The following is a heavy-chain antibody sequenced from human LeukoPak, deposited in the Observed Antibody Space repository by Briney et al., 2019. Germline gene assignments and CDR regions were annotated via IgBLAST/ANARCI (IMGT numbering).Heavy chain of an antibody. Sequence: GRSLRLSCAASGFTFSNYGIHWVRQAPGKGLEWVAVISYDGSNKYYAESVKGRFTISRDNSKNTLFLQMNSLRAEDTAVYYCAKELRGYSYGLRNNWFDPWGQGTLVTVSS. CDR3: AKELRGYSYGLRNNWFDP. CDR2: ISYDGSNK. J-gene: IGHJ5*02. D-gene: IGHD5-18*01. V-gene: IGHV3-30*18. CDR1: GFTFSNYG.